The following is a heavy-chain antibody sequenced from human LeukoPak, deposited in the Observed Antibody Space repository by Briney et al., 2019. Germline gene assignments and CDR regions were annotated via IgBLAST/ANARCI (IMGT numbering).Heavy chain of an antibody. CDR2: SYYSGST. CDR1: GGAITSSSYY. Sequence: SETLSLTCNVSGGAITSSSYYWRWIRQPPGKGLEWIGSSYYSGSTYYNPSLKSRVTISVATSKNHFSLKLSSVTAADAAVYYCAKTVTAIAPWYFDYWGQGTLVTVSS. CDR3: AKTVTAIAPWYFDY. D-gene: IGHD2-21*02. V-gene: IGHV4-39*01. J-gene: IGHJ4*02.